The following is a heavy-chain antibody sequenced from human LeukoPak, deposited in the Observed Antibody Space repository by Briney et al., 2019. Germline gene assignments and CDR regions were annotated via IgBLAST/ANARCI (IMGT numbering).Heavy chain of an antibody. J-gene: IGHJ4*02. D-gene: IGHD4-23*01. CDR2: ISGSGSST. Sequence: GGSLRLSCAASGFTFSSYAMSWVRQAPGKGLEWVSAISGSGSSTYNADSVKGRFTISRDNSKNTLYLQMNSLRAEDTAVYYCANLLRWEPYWGQGTLVTVSS. V-gene: IGHV3-23*01. CDR1: GFTFSSYA. CDR3: ANLLRWEPY.